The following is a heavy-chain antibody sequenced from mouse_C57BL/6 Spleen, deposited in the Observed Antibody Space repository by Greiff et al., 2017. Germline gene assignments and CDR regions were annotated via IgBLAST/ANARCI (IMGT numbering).Heavy chain of an antibody. CDR1: GFTFNNTY. D-gene: IGHD2-4*01. CDR3: APYDYDAWFAY. V-gene: IGHV14-3*01. Sequence: VQLQQSVAELVRPGASVKLSCTASGFTFNNTYMHWVKQRPERGLEWIGRIDPANGNTKYAPKFQGKATITADTSSITAYLQLSSLTSEDSAIYYCAPYDYDAWFAYWGQGTRVTVSA. CDR2: IDPANGNT. J-gene: IGHJ3*01.